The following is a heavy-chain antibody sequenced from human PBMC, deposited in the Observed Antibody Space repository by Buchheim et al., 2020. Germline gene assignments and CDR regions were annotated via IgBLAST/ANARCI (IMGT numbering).Heavy chain of an antibody. CDR3: ARDRAYSGSYESGVLYDY. V-gene: IGHV1-2*04. CDR2: MNPNSGGT. Sequence: QVQLVQSGAEVKKPGASVKVSCKASGYTFTSYDTNWVRQATGQGLEWMGWMNPNSGGTNYAQKFQGWVTMTRDTSISTAYMELSRLRSDDTAVYYCARDRAYSGSYESGVLYDYWGQGTL. CDR1: GYTFTSYD. D-gene: IGHD1-26*01. J-gene: IGHJ4*02.